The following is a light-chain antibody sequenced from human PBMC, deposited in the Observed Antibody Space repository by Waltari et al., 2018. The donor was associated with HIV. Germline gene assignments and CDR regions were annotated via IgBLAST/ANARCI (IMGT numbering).Light chain of an antibody. CDR2: EVS. V-gene: IGLV2-14*03. CDR1: TRDVGGYTS. CDR3: SSYTSSDTVV. Sequence: QSALTQPASVSGSPGQSITISCPGTTRDVGGYTSASWYQQHPAKAPKLGILEVSSRPSGVSNRFSGSKSGNTASLTISGLQAEDEAYYYCSSYTSSDTVVFGGGTKVTVL. J-gene: IGLJ2*01.